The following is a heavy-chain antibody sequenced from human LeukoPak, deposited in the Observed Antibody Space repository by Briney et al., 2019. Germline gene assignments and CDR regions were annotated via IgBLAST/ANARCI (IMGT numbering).Heavy chain of an antibody. Sequence: GGSLRLSCAASGFTFSSYGMHWVRQAPGKGLEWVAVISYDGSNKYYADSVKGRFTISRDNAKNSLYLQMNSLRAEDTAVYYCASQQWLAYWGQGTLVTVSS. CDR2: ISYDGSNK. CDR3: ASQQWLAY. D-gene: IGHD6-19*01. J-gene: IGHJ4*02. V-gene: IGHV3-30*03. CDR1: GFTFSSYG.